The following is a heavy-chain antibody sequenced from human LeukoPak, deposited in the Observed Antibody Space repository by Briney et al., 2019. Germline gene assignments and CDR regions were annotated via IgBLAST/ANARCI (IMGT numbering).Heavy chain of an antibody. CDR3: AAPPGGQSAFDI. CDR2: IVVGSGNT. J-gene: IGHJ3*02. CDR1: RFTFTSSA. V-gene: IGHV1-58*02. Sequence: ASVKVSCKASRFTFTSSAMQWVRQVRGQRLEWIGWIVVGSGNTNYAQKFQERVTITRDMSTSTAYMELSSLRSEDTAVYYCAAPPGGQSAFDIWGQGTMVTVSS. D-gene: IGHD2-15*01.